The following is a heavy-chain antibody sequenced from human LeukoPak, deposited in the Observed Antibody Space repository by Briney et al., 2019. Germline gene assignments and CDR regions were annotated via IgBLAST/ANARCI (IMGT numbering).Heavy chain of an antibody. Sequence: GGSLRLSCAVSGFTFSSYWMSWVRQAPGKGLEWVANIKQDGSEKYYVDSVKGRFTISRDNAKNSLYLQMNSLRAEDTAVYYCARDPDSSGYYGNYWGQGTLVTVSS. CDR1: GFTFSSYW. J-gene: IGHJ4*02. D-gene: IGHD3-22*01. CDR2: IKQDGSEK. V-gene: IGHV3-7*01. CDR3: ARDPDSSGYYGNY.